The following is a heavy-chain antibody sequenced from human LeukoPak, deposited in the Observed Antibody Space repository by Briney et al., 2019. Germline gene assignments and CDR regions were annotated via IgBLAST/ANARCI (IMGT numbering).Heavy chain of an antibody. D-gene: IGHD3-22*01. Sequence: SETLSLTCAVYGGSFSGYYWSWIRQPPGKGLEWIGEINHSGSTNYNPSLKSRVTISVDTSKNQFSLKLSSVTAADTAVYYCARGRYYYDSSGYYILGGYFDYWGQGTLVTVSS. V-gene: IGHV4-34*01. CDR2: INHSGST. CDR3: ARGRYYYDSSGYYILGGYFDY. CDR1: GGSFSGYY. J-gene: IGHJ4*02.